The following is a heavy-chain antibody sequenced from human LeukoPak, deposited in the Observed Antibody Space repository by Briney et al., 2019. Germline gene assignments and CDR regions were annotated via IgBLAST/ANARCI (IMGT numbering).Heavy chain of an antibody. CDR1: GYTFTSYG. J-gene: IGHJ6*02. D-gene: IGHD2-15*01. CDR3: ARRMVAATRSGYGGMDV. V-gene: IGHV1-18*01. Sequence: GASVKVSCKASGYTFTSYGISWVRQAPGQGLEWMGWISAYKGNTNYAQKLQGRVTMTTDTSTSTAYMELRSLRSDDTAVYYCARRMVAATRSGYGGMDVWGQGTTVTVSS. CDR2: ISAYKGNT.